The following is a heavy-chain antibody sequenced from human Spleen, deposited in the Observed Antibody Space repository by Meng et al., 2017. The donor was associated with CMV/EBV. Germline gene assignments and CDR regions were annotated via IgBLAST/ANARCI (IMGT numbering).Heavy chain of an antibody. CDR1: GFNFHNYN. CDR3: ARERGTSVTKRYFDL. CDR2: ISGSGVTM. J-gene: IGHJ2*01. D-gene: IGHD4-17*01. V-gene: IGHV3-48*04. Sequence: GESLKISCAASGFNFHNYNMHWVRQAPGKGLEWVSFISGSGVTMYYVDSVKGRFTISRDNAKKSLYLQMNSLRAEDTAVYYCARERGTSVTKRYFDLWGRGTLVTVSS.